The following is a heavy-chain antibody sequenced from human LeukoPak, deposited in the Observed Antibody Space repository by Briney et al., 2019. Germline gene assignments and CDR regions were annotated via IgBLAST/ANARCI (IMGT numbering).Heavy chain of an antibody. Sequence: SVKVSCKASGGTSSSYAISWVRQAPGQGLEWMGRIIPIFGTANYAQKFQGRVTITADKSTSTAYMELSSLRSEDTAVYYCARGGYRQQLVDYWGQGTLVTVSS. CDR2: IIPIFGTA. D-gene: IGHD6-13*01. CDR1: GGTSSSYA. J-gene: IGHJ4*02. V-gene: IGHV1-69*06. CDR3: ARGGYRQQLVDY.